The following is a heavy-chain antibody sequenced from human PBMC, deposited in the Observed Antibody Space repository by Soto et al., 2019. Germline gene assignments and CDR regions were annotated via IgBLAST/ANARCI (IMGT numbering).Heavy chain of an antibody. V-gene: IGHV1-2*04. D-gene: IGHD3-22*01. Sequence: ASVKVSCKASGYSFTGYYMHWVRQAPGQGLEWMGWINPNSGGTNYAQKFQGWVTMTRDTYISTAYMELSRLRSDDTAVYYCAGEYYYDSSGYYRNWFDPWGQGSPVTVSA. CDR2: INPNSGGT. CDR3: AGEYYYDSSGYYRNWFDP. CDR1: GYSFTGYY. J-gene: IGHJ5*02.